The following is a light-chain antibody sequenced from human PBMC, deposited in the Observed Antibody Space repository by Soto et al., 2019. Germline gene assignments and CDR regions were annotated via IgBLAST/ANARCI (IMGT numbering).Light chain of an antibody. J-gene: IGKJ5*01. CDR3: RQPIER. Sequence: EIVWTQSQATRSLSGGEGATLSCRASQRITTYLAWYQQKPGQAPRLLIYDASNRATGIPASFSRRGSWTEFLLTRRGLQSAVSVFYYRRQPIERFGQGTRLEIK. V-gene: IGKV3-11*01. CDR1: QRITTY. CDR2: DAS.